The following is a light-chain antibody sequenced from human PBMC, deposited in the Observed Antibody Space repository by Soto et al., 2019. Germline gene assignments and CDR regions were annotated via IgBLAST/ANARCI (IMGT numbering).Light chain of an antibody. Sequence: DIQMTQSPSSLSASVGDRVTITCRANQSVSDSLNWYQQKPGKVPKILIYAASSLRSGVPSRISGSGSGTDFTLTISSLQPEDFATYYCHQSYSTPQTFGQGTKVETK. CDR3: HQSYSTPQT. CDR1: QSVSDS. V-gene: IGKV1-39*01. J-gene: IGKJ1*01. CDR2: AAS.